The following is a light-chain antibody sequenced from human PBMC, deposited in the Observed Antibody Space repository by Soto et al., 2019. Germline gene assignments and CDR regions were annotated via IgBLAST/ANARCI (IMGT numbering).Light chain of an antibody. CDR2: GAS. Sequence: ILLTHSPDARSRPAVERFALXFGASQSLSTNLAWYQQKPGQAPRLLIYGASTRATGVPARFSGSGSGTEFTLTISSLQSEDFAVYYCQQYNNWPRTFGQGTKVDIK. V-gene: IGKV3-15*01. CDR3: QQYNNWPRT. CDR1: QSLSTN. J-gene: IGKJ1*01.